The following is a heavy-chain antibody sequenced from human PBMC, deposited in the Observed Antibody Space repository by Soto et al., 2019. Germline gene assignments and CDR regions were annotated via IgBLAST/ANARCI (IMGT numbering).Heavy chain of an antibody. CDR2: LIPVFGTE. V-gene: IGHV1-69*13. CDR3: ARSNTSSLYPPEYFQN. J-gene: IGHJ1*01. Sequence: SVKVSCKASGGTFSHYTINWVRQVPGQGLEWMGGLIPVFGTENYAQRFQGRVTISADQSSTTAYLELSSLTSEDTAVYYCARSNTSSLYPPEYFQNWGQGALVTVSS. D-gene: IGHD6-13*01. CDR1: GGTFSHYT.